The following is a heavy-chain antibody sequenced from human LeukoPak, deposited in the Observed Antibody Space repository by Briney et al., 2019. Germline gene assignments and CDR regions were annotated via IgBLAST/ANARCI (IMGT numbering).Heavy chain of an antibody. CDR1: GYTFTRYH. CDR3: AREAIFGVVREYYFDL. CDR2: INPSGGPA. V-gene: IGHV1-46*01. Sequence: ASVKVSCKASGYTFTRYHIHWVRQAPGQGLEWMGVINPSGGPATYAQKFQGRVTLTRDTSTTTVYMEVNSLRSDDMAVYYCAREAIFGVVREYYFDLWGQGTLVTVS. J-gene: IGHJ4*02. D-gene: IGHD3-3*01.